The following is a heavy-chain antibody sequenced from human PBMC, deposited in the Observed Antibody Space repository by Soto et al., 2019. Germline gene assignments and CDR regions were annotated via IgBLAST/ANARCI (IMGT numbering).Heavy chain of an antibody. Sequence: GGSLRLSCAASGFTFSDHYMDWVRQAPGKGLEWVGRSRNKANSYIKEYAASVKGRFTTSRDDSENSLYLQMNSLKTEDTAVYYCARSRGGYSGYDDYWGQGTLVTVSS. CDR1: GFTFSDHY. CDR3: ARSRGGYSGYDDY. D-gene: IGHD5-12*01. CDR2: SRNKANSYIK. V-gene: IGHV3-72*01. J-gene: IGHJ4*02.